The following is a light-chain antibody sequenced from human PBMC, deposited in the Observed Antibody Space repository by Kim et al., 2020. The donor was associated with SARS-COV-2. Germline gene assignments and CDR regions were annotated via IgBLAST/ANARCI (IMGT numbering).Light chain of an antibody. V-gene: IGKV1-17*02. CDR3: LQHKTFPLT. J-gene: IGKJ4*01. CDR2: NAS. CDR1: QEIENR. Sequence: DVQMTQSPSFLSASVGDRIVITCRASQEIENRLDWYQRGPGKAPKRLVSNASRLETGVSSRFSGSGSGTEFTLTISKLRPEDFVMYFCLQHKTFPLTFGGGTKVDIK.